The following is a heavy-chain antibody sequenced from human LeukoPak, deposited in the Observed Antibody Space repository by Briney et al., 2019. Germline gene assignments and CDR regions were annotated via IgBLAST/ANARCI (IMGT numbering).Heavy chain of an antibody. J-gene: IGHJ4*02. CDR1: GGSISSYY. Sequence: PSETLSLTCTVSGGSISSYYWSWIRQPPGKGLEWIGYIYYSGSTNYNPSLKSRVTISVDTSKNQFSLKLSSVTAADTAVYYCARLDSGSYYIDYWGQGTLVTVSS. CDR2: IYYSGST. D-gene: IGHD1-26*01. V-gene: IGHV4-59*08. CDR3: ARLDSGSYYIDY.